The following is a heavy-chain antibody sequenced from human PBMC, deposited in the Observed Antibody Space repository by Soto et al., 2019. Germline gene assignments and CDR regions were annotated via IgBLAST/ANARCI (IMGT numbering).Heavy chain of an antibody. D-gene: IGHD2-2*01. Sequence: PGGSLRISCAASGFTFSSYSMNWVRQAPGKGLEWVSYISSSSSTIYYADSVKGRFTISRDNAKNSLYLQMNSLRAEDTAVYYCAIYQLLRGIDYWGQGTLVTVSS. J-gene: IGHJ4*02. CDR1: GFTFSSYS. CDR3: AIYQLLRGIDY. V-gene: IGHV3-48*01. CDR2: ISSSSSTI.